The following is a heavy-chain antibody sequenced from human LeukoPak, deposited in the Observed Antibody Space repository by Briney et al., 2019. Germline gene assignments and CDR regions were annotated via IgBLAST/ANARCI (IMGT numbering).Heavy chain of an antibody. CDR2: ISGSGGST. CDR1: GFTFSSYA. J-gene: IGHJ4*02. Sequence: GGSLRLSCAASGFTFSSYAMSWVRQAPGKGLEWVSAISGSGGSTYYADSVKGRFTISRDNSKNTLCLQMNSLRAEDTAVCYCAKDLTMVRGVDYWGQGTLVTVSS. V-gene: IGHV3-23*01. D-gene: IGHD3-10*01. CDR3: AKDLTMVRGVDY.